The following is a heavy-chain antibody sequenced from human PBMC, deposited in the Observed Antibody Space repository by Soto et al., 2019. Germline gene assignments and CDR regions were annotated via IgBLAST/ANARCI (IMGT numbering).Heavy chain of an antibody. Sequence: QVQLVQSGAEVKKPGASVKVSCKASGYTFTSYGISWVRQAPGQGLEWMGWISAYNGNTNYAQKLQGRVTMTTDTSTSTAYMELRSLRSHDTAVYYCARVRGDIVVVPAATPYYYYGMDVWGQGTTVTVSS. D-gene: IGHD2-2*01. CDR3: ARVRGDIVVVPAATPYYYYGMDV. J-gene: IGHJ6*02. CDR2: ISAYNGNT. CDR1: GYTFTSYG. V-gene: IGHV1-18*01.